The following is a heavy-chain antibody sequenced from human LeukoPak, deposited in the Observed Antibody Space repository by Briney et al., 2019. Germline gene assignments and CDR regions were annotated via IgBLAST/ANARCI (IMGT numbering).Heavy chain of an antibody. D-gene: IGHD7-27*01. CDR2: IYHSGST. V-gene: IGHV4-38-2*01. J-gene: IGHJ4*02. Sequence: SETLSLTCAVSGYSISSGYYWGWIRQPPGKGLEWIGSIYHSGSTYYNPSPKSRVTISVDTSKNQFSLKLSSVTAADTAVYYCARLEGPTGGYFDYWGQGTLVTVSS. CDR1: GYSISSGYY. CDR3: ARLEGPTGGYFDY.